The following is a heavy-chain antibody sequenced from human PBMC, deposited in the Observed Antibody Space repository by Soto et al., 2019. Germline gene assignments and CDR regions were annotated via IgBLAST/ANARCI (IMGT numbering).Heavy chain of an antibody. CDR1: GGSITRSVYY. D-gene: IGHD3-16*01. CDR3: ASGGGSPKVDS. V-gene: IGHV4-31*03. J-gene: IGHJ4*02. CDR2: ASNSGST. Sequence: HVQLQESGPGLVKPAQTLALTSTDYGGSITRSVYYWSWIRKHPVEGLEWFGFASNSGSTSYNPSLKSRVTISIDTSSNLCSLHLKSVTAADTAVYYCASGGGSPKVDSRGQGTLVT.